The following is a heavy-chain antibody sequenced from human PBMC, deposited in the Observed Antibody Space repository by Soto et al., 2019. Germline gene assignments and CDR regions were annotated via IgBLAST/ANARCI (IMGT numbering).Heavy chain of an antibody. CDR3: VRQVEAYRFDY. CDR1: GYKFTNFW. V-gene: IGHV5-51*01. Sequence: PGESLKISCEGSGYKFTNFWMGWVRQMPGKGLEWVGNIYPGDSDTRYSPSFQGQVTISDDKSISTAFLQWSSLKASVTAMYYCVRQVEAYRFDYWGQGTQVTVSS. J-gene: IGHJ4*02. D-gene: IGHD1-26*01. CDR2: IYPGDSDT.